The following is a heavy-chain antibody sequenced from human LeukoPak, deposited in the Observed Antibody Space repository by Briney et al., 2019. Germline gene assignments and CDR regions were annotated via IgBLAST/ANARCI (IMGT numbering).Heavy chain of an antibody. V-gene: IGHV4-30-2*01. D-gene: IGHD2-8*01. CDR3: ARDEWSYGMDV. Sequence: PSETLSLTCAVSGGSLSSGGYSWSWLRQPPGRGLEWIGYIYHSGSTYYNPSLKSRVTISVDRSKNQFSLKLSSVTAADTAVYYCARDEWSYGMDVWGKGTTVTVSS. CDR2: IYHSGST. CDR1: GGSLSSGGYS. J-gene: IGHJ6*04.